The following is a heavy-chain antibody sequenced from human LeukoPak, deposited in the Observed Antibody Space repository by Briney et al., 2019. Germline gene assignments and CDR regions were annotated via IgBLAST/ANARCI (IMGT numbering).Heavy chain of an antibody. Sequence: PGGSLRLSCAASRFPFSSYAMHWVRQAPGKGLEWVAVISYDGSNKYYADSVKGRFTISRDNSENTLYQQMNSLRVEDTAVYYCARDGAYYDILTEAYYYYGMDVWGQGTSVTVSS. CDR1: RFPFSSYA. J-gene: IGHJ6*02. V-gene: IGHV3-30-3*01. D-gene: IGHD3-9*01. CDR3: ARDGAYYDILTEAYYYYGMDV. CDR2: ISYDGSNK.